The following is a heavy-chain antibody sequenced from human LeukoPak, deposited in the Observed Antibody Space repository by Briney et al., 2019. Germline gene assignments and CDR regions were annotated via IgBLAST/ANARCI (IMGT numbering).Heavy chain of an antibody. D-gene: IGHD3-3*01. CDR1: GFTFSSYA. CDR3: ARVHDFWSGYYLDN. J-gene: IGHJ4*02. Sequence: PGRSLRLSCAASGFTFSSYAMHWVRQAPGKGLEWVPVIYSGGSTYYADSVKGRFTISRDKSKNTVYLQMNSLRAEDTAIYYCARVHDFWSGYYLDNWGQGTLVTVSS. CDR2: IYSGGST. V-gene: IGHV3-53*01.